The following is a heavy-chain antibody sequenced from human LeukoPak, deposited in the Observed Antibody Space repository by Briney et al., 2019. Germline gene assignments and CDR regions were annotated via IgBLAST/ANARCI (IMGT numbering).Heavy chain of an antibody. CDR2: INPNSGGT. D-gene: IGHD1-26*01. J-gene: IGHJ4*02. Sequence: ASVKVSCKSSGYTFTGCYMHWVRQAPGQGLEWMGWINPNSGGTNYAQKFQGRVTMTRDTSISTAYMELSRLRSDDTAVYYCANVVSGSSIDYWGQGTLVTVSS. CDR3: ANVVSGSSIDY. V-gene: IGHV1-2*02. CDR1: GYTFTGCY.